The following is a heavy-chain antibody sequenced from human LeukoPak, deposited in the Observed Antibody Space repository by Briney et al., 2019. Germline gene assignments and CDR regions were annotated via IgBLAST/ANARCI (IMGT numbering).Heavy chain of an antibody. CDR3: ARVYAGYCSGGSCQIFDY. V-gene: IGHV4-31*03. CDR2: IYYSGST. CDR1: GDSISSGGYH. Sequence: SETLSLTCTVSGDSISSGGYHWSWIRQHPGKGLEWIGYIYYSGSTYYNPSLKSRVTISVDTSKNQFSLKLSSVTAADTAVYYCARVYAGYCSGGSCQIFDYWGQGTLVTVSS. D-gene: IGHD2-15*01. J-gene: IGHJ4*02.